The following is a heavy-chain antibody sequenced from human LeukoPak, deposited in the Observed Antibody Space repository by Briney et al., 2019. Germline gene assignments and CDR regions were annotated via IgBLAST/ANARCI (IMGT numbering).Heavy chain of an antibody. CDR3: ARSAPPTLPIYYFDY. V-gene: IGHV1-3*03. J-gene: IGHJ4*02. CDR1: GYTLTIYA. Sequence: ASVKVSCKASGYTLTIYAMHWVRQAPGQRLEWMGWINAGNGNTKYSQEFQGRVTITRDTSASTAYMELSSLRSEDMAVYYCARSAPPTLPIYYFDYWGQGTLVTVSS. CDR2: INAGNGNT. D-gene: IGHD2-15*01.